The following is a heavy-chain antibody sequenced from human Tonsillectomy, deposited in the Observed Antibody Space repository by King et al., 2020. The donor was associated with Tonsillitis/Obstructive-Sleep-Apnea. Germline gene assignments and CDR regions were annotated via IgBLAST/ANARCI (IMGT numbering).Heavy chain of an antibody. D-gene: IGHD1-26*01. V-gene: IGHV4-59*08. J-gene: IGHJ4*02. CDR2: IHYSGST. CDR3: ARRGSMLGARIDY. Sequence: VQLQESGPGLVKPSETLSLTCTVSGGSISSYYWSWIRQPPGKGLEWIGYIHYSGSTNYNPSLKSRVTISVNPSKNQFSLKLSSVTAADTAGYCCARRGSMLGARIDYWGQGTLVTVSS. CDR1: GGSISSYY.